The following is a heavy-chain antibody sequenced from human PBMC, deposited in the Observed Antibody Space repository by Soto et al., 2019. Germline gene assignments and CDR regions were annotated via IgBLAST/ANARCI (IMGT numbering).Heavy chain of an antibody. J-gene: IGHJ3*02. V-gene: IGHV3-48*01. D-gene: IGHD3-22*01. CDR3: ARVRLAYYYDSSGYLDAFDI. Sequence: ESGGGLVQPGGSLRLSCAASGFTFSSYSMNWVRQAPGKGLEWVSYISSSSSTIYYADSVKGRFTISRDNAKNSLYLQMNSLRAEDTAVYYCARVRLAYYYDSSGYLDAFDIWGQGTMVTVSS. CDR1: GFTFSSYS. CDR2: ISSSSSTI.